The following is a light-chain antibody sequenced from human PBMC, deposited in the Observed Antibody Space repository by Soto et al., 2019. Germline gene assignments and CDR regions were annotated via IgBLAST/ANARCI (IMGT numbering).Light chain of an antibody. CDR1: QGISSY. Sequence: DIQLNQSPSFLYASVGDRVTITCRASQGISSYLAWYQQNPAKAPKLLIYAASTLQSGVPSRLSGSGSGTEFSLTLSSLHPEEFASYYCQQLNSYLFTCGPGTQGDI. V-gene: IGKV1-9*01. CDR2: AAS. CDR3: QQLNSYLFT. J-gene: IGKJ3*01.